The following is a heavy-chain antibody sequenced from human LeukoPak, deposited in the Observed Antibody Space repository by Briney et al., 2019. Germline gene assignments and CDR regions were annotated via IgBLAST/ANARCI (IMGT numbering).Heavy chain of an antibody. Sequence: SETLSLTCTVSGGSISSYYWSWIRQPPGKGLEWIGYIYYSGSTNYKPSLKSRVTISVDTSKNQFSLKLSSVTAADTAVYYCARVITMVRGIVDSYYMDVWGKGTTVTVSS. V-gene: IGHV4-59*01. J-gene: IGHJ6*03. D-gene: IGHD3-10*01. CDR1: GGSISSYY. CDR3: ARVITMVRGIVDSYYMDV. CDR2: IYYSGST.